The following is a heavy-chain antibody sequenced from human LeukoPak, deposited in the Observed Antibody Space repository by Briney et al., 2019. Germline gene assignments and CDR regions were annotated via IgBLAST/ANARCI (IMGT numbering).Heavy chain of an antibody. CDR1: GGSISSNNW. CDR3: ARVGARRRGYSYYVGREMDV. J-gene: IGHJ6*04. CDR2: MYHSGNT. D-gene: IGHD5-18*01. Sequence: SETLSLTCAVFGGSISSNNWWSWVRQPPGKGLEWIGEMYHSGNTNYNPSLKSRVTMSVDKSKNQFSLKLTSVTAADTAVYYCARVGARRRGYSYYVGREMDVWGKGTTVTVSS. V-gene: IGHV4-4*02.